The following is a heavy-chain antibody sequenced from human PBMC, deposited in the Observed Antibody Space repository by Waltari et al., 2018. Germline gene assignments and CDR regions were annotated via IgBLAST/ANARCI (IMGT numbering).Heavy chain of an antibody. CDR2: IYYTGTT. CDR1: GASIKTNEFY. D-gene: IGHD6-19*01. CDR3: GRDSGWYAY. V-gene: IGHV4-39*07. Sequence: QLQLQDPGPTLVKPPETLSPTCTVPGASIKTNEFYWGWIRQTPGKGLEWIVSIYYTGTTYYDPSLRSRATLSVDTSKNQFSLTLHSVTAADTAIYYCGRDSGWYAYWGQGIQITVSS. J-gene: IGHJ4*02.